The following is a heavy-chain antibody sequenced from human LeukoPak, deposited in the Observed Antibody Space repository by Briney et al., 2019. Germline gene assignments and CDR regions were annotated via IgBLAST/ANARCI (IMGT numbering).Heavy chain of an antibody. CDR2: IHSSGTT. Sequence: SETLSLTCTVSGGSISSTIYYWGWIRQPPGKGLEWIGSIHSSGTTYYNPSLKIRFTISVDTSKNQFSLKVTSVTAADTAVYYCARQATIAVAGNYYMDVWGKGTTVTISS. V-gene: IGHV4-39*01. CDR3: ARQATIAVAGNYYMDV. CDR1: GGSISSTIYY. D-gene: IGHD6-19*01. J-gene: IGHJ6*03.